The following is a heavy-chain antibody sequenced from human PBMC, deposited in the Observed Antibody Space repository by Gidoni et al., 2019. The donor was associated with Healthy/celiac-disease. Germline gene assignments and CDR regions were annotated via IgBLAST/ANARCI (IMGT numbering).Heavy chain of an antibody. Sequence: SLRLSCAASGFTFSSYAMHWVRQAPGKGLEWVAVISYDGSNKYYADSVKGRFTISRDNSKNTLYLQMNSLRAEDTAVYYCASGPLTSSGWYYQYFQHWGQGTLVTVSS. J-gene: IGHJ1*01. D-gene: IGHD6-19*01. CDR1: GFTFSSYA. CDR3: ASGPLTSSGWYYQYFQH. V-gene: IGHV3-30-3*01. CDR2: ISYDGSNK.